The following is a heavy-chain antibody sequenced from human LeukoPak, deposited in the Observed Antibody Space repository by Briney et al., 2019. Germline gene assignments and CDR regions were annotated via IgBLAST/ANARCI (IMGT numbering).Heavy chain of an antibody. Sequence: SVKVSCKASGGTFSSYAISWVRQAPGQGLEWMGRIIPIFGTANYAQKFQGRVTITTDESTSTAYMELGSLRSEDTAVYYCLYSYGYAYAAWGQGTLVTVSS. CDR1: GGTFSSYA. D-gene: IGHD5-18*01. J-gene: IGHJ4*02. CDR3: LYSYGYAYAA. V-gene: IGHV1-69*05. CDR2: IIPIFGTA.